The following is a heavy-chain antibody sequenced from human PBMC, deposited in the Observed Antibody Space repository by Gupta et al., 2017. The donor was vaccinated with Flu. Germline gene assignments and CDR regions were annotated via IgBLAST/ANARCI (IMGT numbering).Heavy chain of an antibody. CDR2: VSGGGDTT. CDR1: GFIFTNYA. D-gene: IGHD2-2*01. CDR3: VKDRGVVPAPFDY. V-gene: IGHV3-23*01. J-gene: IGHJ4*02. Sequence: EVRLLESGGDLAQPGGSLRLSCAVSGFIFTNYAMSWVRQAPGKGLEWVSAVSGGGDTTYYADSVKGRFSISRDNSKNTVHLQMNSLRVEDTAVYYCVKDRGVVPAPFDYWGQGTLVTVSS.